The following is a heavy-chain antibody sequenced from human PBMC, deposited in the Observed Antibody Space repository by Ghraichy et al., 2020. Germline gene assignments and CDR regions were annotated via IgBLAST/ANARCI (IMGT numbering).Heavy chain of an antibody. J-gene: IGHJ5*02. D-gene: IGHD2-2*01. Sequence: SETLSLTCTVSGASTGSRSYYWAWIRQPPGKGLEWIGSVYYSGHSYNTPSLKSRLIMSVDTSKYQFSLRLSSVTAADTGVYYCASARVVAVVGARNHNWFDPWGQEILGSVS. CDR2: VYYSGHS. V-gene: IGHV4-39*01. CDR1: GASTGSRSYY. CDR3: ASARVVAVVGARNHNWFDP.